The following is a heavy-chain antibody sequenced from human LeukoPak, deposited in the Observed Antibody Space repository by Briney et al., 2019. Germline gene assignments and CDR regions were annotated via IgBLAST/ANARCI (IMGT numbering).Heavy chain of an antibody. CDR3: ARAITIIVVGGACDI. Sequence: GGSLRLSCAASGFTFSSYAMHWVRQAPGKGLEWVAVISYEGSDKYYADSVEGRFTISRENSKNTLYLQMNSWRAEDTAVYYCARAITIIVVGGACDIWGQGKMVTVSS. J-gene: IGHJ3*02. CDR2: ISYEGSDK. CDR1: GFTFSSYA. V-gene: IGHV3-30-3*01. D-gene: IGHD3-22*01.